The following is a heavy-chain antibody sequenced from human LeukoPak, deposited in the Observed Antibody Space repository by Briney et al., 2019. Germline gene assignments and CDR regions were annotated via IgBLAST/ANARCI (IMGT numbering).Heavy chain of an antibody. CDR2: IIWDGGST. CDR3: AKDGGSGWYGIDY. J-gene: IGHJ4*02. V-gene: IGHV3-43D*03. Sequence: GGSLRLSCAASGFTLCDHAMGWVRQAPGKGLEWVPRIIWDGGSTYYADSVNGRFTISIDNSKDSLYLQTNRRRAEDTALYYCAKDGGSGWYGIDYWGQGTLVTVSS. D-gene: IGHD6-19*01. CDR1: GFTLCDHA.